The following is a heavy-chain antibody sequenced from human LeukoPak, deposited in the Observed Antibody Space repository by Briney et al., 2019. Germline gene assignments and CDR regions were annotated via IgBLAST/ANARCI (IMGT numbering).Heavy chain of an antibody. V-gene: IGHV4-30-2*01. CDR3: ARGVAVADTVWFDP. D-gene: IGHD6-19*01. Sequence: PSETLSLTCTVSGGSISSGGYYWSWIRQPPGKGLEWIGYIYHSGSTYYNPSLKSRVTISVDRSKNRFSLKLSSVTAADTAVYYCARGVAVADTVWFDPWGLGTLVTVSS. CDR2: IYHSGST. J-gene: IGHJ5*02. CDR1: GGSISSGGYY.